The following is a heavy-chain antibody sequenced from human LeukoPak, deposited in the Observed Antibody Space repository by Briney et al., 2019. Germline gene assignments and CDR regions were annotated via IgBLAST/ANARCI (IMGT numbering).Heavy chain of an antibody. D-gene: IGHD6-19*01. CDR3: ARGIAVASDAFDI. V-gene: IGHV4-59*01. Sequence: SETLSLTCTASGGSISSYYWSWIRQPPGKGLEWIGYIYYSGSTNYNPSLKSRVTISVDTSKNQFSLKLSSVTAADTAVYYCARGIAVASDAFDIWGQGTMVTVSS. CDR2: IYYSGST. J-gene: IGHJ3*02. CDR1: GGSISSYY.